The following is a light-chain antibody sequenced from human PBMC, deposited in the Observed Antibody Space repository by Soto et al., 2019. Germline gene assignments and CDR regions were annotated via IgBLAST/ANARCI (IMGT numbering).Light chain of an antibody. CDR1: QSVLYSSDNKNY. J-gene: IGKJ1*01. V-gene: IGKV4-1*01. CDR3: QQYYTTPWT. Sequence: DIVMTQSPDSLAVSLGERATINCKSSQSVLYSSDNKNYLTWYQQRPGQPPKLLIYWASTRESGVPDRFSGXXXXXXXXXXXSSLQAEDVAVYYCQQYYTTPWTFGQGTKVEI. CDR2: WAS.